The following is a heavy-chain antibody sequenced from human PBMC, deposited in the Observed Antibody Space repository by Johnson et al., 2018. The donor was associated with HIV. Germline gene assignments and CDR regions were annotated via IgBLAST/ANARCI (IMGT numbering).Heavy chain of an antibody. V-gene: IGHV3-30*04. CDR3: AKDEAQTLASAGRDAFDF. D-gene: IGHD6-13*01. CDR2: ISFDGSDK. J-gene: IGHJ3*01. CDR1: GFTFSNYP. Sequence: QVQLVESGGGVVRPGRSLRLSCAASGFTFSNYPMHWVRQAPGKGLEWVAVISFDGSDKDYADSVKVRFTISRDSSKNTLYLQMNSLRAEDTAVYYCAKDEAQTLASAGRDAFDFWGQGTAVTV.